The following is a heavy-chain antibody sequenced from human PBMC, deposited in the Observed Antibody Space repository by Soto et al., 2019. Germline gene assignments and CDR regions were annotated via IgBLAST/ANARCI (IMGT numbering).Heavy chain of an antibody. V-gene: IGHV3-33*01. CDR3: ARDHNYYDSSVDWYFDL. CDR2: IWYDGSNK. J-gene: IGHJ2*01. CDR1: GFTFSSYG. D-gene: IGHD3-22*01. Sequence: GGSLRLSCAASGFTFSSYGMHWVRQAPGKGLEWVAVIWYDGSNKYYADSVKGRFTISRDNSKNTLYLQMNSLRAEDTAVYYCARDHNYYDSSVDWYFDLWGRGTLVTVSS.